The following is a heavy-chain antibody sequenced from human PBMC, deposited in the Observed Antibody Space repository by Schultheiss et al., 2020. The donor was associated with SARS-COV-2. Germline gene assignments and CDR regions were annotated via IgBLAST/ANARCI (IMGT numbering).Heavy chain of an antibody. CDR1: GFTFSSYA. CDR2: ISSNGGST. J-gene: IGHJ4*02. CDR3: TSRNAVVSSPTVTIDY. D-gene: IGHD4-17*01. Sequence: GESLKISCSASGFTFSSYAMHWVRQAPGKGLEYVSAISSNGGSTYYADSVKGRFTISRDNSKNTAYLQMNSLKTEDTAVYYCTSRNAVVSSPTVTIDYWGQGTLVTVSS. V-gene: IGHV3-64*04.